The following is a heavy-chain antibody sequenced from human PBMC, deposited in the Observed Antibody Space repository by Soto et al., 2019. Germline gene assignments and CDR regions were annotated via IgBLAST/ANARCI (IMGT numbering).Heavy chain of an antibody. CDR2: IYGGGDGT. V-gene: IGHV3-23*01. CDR3: AKNRGHEPPYYSDS. J-gene: IGHJ4*02. Sequence: EVLLLESGGGLVQPGGSLRLSCAASGLTFSNYAVNWVRQAPGKGLEWVSTIYGGGDGTHYADSVKGRFTISRDNSKNTLYLQMNSLRAEDTAVYYCAKNRGHEPPYYSDSWGQGTLVTVSS. CDR1: GLTFSNYA.